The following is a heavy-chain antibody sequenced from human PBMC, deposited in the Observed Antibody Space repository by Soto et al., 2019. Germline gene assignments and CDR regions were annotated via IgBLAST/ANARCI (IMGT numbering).Heavy chain of an antibody. J-gene: IGHJ4*02. Sequence: GESLKSSGKGSGYSFTSYWIGWVRQMRGKGLEWMGIIYPGDSDTRYSPSFQGQVTISADKSISTAYLQWSSLKASDAAMYYCARLLGYSSSSPFYFDYWGQGTLVTVSS. V-gene: IGHV5-51*01. CDR1: GYSFTSYW. CDR3: ARLLGYSSSSPFYFDY. CDR2: IYPGDSDT. D-gene: IGHD6-6*01.